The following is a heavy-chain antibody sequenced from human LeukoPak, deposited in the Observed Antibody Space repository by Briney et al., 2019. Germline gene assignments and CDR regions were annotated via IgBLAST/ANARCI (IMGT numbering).Heavy chain of an antibody. CDR2: TYYRSKWYN. Sequence: SQTLSLTCAISGDSVSSNSATWDWIRQSPSRGLEWLGRTYYRSKWYNDYAVSVKSRININPDTSKNQFSLQLNSVTPEDTAVYYCARGGQGDGYSADEAFDLWGQGTMVTVS. J-gene: IGHJ3*01. CDR3: ARGGQGDGYSADEAFDL. D-gene: IGHD5-18*01. V-gene: IGHV6-1*01. CDR1: GDSVSSNSAT.